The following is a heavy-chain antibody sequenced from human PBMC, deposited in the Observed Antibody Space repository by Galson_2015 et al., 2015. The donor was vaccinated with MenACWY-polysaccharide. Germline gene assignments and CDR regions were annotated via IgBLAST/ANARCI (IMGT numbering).Heavy chain of an antibody. CDR3: LVVPGGNYRAMDV. V-gene: IGHV3-23*01. J-gene: IGHJ6*02. Sequence: SLRLSCAASGFTFSSYAMSWVRQAPGKWLEWVAAISGSGGTTYYADSVKGRFTISRDNSKNMVYLQMNSLRAEDTAVYYSLVVPGGNYRAMDVRGQGTTVTVSS. CDR2: ISGSGGTT. D-gene: IGHD2-2*01. CDR1: GFTFSSYA.